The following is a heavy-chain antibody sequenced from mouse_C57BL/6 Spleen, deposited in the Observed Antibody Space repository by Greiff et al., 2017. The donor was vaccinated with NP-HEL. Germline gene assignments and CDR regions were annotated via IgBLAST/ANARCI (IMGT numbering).Heavy chain of an antibody. V-gene: IGHV5-17*01. J-gene: IGHJ4*01. D-gene: IGHD2-3*01. CDR3: ARGGYYYYYAMDY. CDR2: ISSGSSTI. Sequence: VQLKESGGGLVKPGGSLKLSCAASGFTFSDYGMHWVRQAPEKGLEWVAYISSGSSTIYYADTVKGRFTISRDNAKNTLFLQMTSLRSEDTAMYYCARGGYYYYYAMDYWGQGTSVTVSS. CDR1: GFTFSDYG.